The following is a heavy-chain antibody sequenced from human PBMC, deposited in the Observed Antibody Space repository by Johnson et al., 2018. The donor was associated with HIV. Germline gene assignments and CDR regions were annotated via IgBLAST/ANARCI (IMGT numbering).Heavy chain of an antibody. CDR2: ISYDGSNK. CDR3: AKDGIRSSSGWYGAFYI. D-gene: IGHD6-19*01. J-gene: IGHJ3*02. Sequence: QVQLVESGGGVVQPGRSLRLSCAASGFTFSSYAMHWVRQAPGTGLEWVAVISYDGSNKYYADSVKGRFTISRDNSKNTLYLQMNILRAEDTAVYYSAKDGIRSSSGWYGAFYIWGQGTMFTVSS. V-gene: IGHV3-30-3*01. CDR1: GFTFSSYA.